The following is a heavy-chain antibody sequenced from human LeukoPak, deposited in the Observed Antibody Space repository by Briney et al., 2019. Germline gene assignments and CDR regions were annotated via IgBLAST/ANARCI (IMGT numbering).Heavy chain of an antibody. V-gene: IGHV3-48*03. CDR1: GFTFSSYE. CDR2: ISSSGSTI. CDR3: AVATIKDYFDY. Sequence: GSLILSCAASGFTFSSYEMNWVRQAPGKGLEWVSYISSSGSTIYYADSVKGRFTISRDNAKNSLYLQMNSLRAEDTAVYYCAVATIKDYFDYWGQGTLVTVSS. D-gene: IGHD5-24*01. J-gene: IGHJ4*02.